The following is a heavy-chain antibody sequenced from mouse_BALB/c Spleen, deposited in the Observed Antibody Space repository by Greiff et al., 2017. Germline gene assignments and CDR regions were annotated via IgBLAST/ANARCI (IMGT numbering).Heavy chain of an antibody. CDR3: ARPPYGSSLFAY. Sequence: VQLKESGGGLVQPGGSLKLSCAASGFTFSSYTMSWVRQTPEKRLEWVAYISNGGGSTYYPDTVKGRFTISRDNAKNTLYLQMSSLKSEDTAMYYCARPPYGSSLFAYWGQGTLGTVSA. D-gene: IGHD1-1*01. CDR2: ISNGGGST. CDR1: GFTFSSYT. J-gene: IGHJ3*01. V-gene: IGHV5-12-2*01.